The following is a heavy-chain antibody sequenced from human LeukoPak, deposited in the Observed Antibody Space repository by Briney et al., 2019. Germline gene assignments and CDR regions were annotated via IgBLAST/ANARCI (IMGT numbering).Heavy chain of an antibody. D-gene: IGHD1-1*01. CDR1: GYTFIGYS. Sequence: ASVTVSCKASGYTFIGYSIYWVRQAPGQGREGMGRIDPDSGGTDYAQKFQDRVTVTSDTSINTVYMELSRLRSDDTAVYYCARDKSIGWERYPPDYWGQGTLVTVSS. J-gene: IGHJ4*01. V-gene: IGHV1-2*02. CDR3: ARDKSIGWERYPPDY. CDR2: IDPDSGGT.